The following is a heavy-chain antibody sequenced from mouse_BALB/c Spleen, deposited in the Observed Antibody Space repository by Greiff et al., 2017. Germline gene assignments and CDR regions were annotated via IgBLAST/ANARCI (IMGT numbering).Heavy chain of an antibody. Sequence: VQLQQSGAELVKPGASVKLSCKASGYTFTSYYMYWVKQRPGQGLEWIGEINPSNGGTNFNEKFKSKATLTVDKSSSTAYMQLSSLTSEDSAVYYCTREFITTVVAYYAMDYWGQGTSVTVSS. CDR3: TREFITTVVAYYAMDY. V-gene: IGHV1S81*02. CDR2: INPSNGGT. D-gene: IGHD1-1*01. J-gene: IGHJ4*01. CDR1: GYTFTSYY.